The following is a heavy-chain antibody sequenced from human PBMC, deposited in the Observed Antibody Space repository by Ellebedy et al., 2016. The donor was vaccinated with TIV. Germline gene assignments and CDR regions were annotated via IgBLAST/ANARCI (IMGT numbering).Heavy chain of an antibody. D-gene: IGHD5-12*01. CDR1: GFLLSSSGVG. V-gene: IGHV2-5*01. J-gene: IGHJ4*02. CDR2: IYWNDDK. CDR3: AHKSINREVDY. Sequence: SGPTLVKPTQTLTLTCTFSGFLLSSSGVGVGWIRQPPGKALEWLALIYWNDDKRYSPSLKSRLSISKDTSKNQVVLTMTNTDPVDTATYFCAHKSINREVDYWGQGILVTVSS.